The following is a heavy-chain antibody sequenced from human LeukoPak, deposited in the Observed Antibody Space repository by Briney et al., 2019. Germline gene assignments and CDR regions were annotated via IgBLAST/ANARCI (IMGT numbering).Heavy chain of an antibody. CDR2: INPNRGGT. CDR3: AIVVLDYEFWSGYTANDAFDI. CDR1: GYTLTGYY. V-gene: IGHV1-2*02. D-gene: IGHD3-3*01. Sequence: ASVPVSCKDCGYTLTGYYLHGVPQAPGQGLAGMGWINPNRGGTDYAQKLQGRVTMTRDTSISTAYMELRRLRSDDTAVYYCAIVVLDYEFWSGYTANDAFDIWGQGTMVTVSS. J-gene: IGHJ3*02.